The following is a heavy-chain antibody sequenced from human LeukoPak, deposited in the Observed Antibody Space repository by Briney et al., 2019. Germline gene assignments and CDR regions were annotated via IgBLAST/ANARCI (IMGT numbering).Heavy chain of an antibody. J-gene: IGHJ3*02. CDR3: AKERVSSGMMEGVLHM. CDR1: GFTFNSYA. V-gene: IGHV3-23*01. Sequence: GGSLRLSCAASGFTFNSYAMNWVRQAPGKGLEWVSSISGSGSHTYYADSVQGRFTVSRDNSKNTVNLHLNTVRAEDTAVYYCAKERVSSGMMEGVLHMWGQGTTVSVSS. CDR2: ISGSGSHT. D-gene: IGHD1-26*01.